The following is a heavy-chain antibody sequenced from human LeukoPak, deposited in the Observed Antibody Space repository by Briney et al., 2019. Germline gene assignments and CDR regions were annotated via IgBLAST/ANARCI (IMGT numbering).Heavy chain of an antibody. D-gene: IGHD1-26*01. CDR2: INHSGST. J-gene: IGHJ5*02. V-gene: IGHV4-34*01. Sequence: SETLSLTCAVYGGSFSGYYWSWIRQPPGKGLEWIGEINHSGSTNYNPSLKSRVTISVDTSKNQFSLKLSSVTAADTAVYYCARGSGGLSSWGQGTLVTVSS. CDR1: GGSFSGYY. CDR3: ARGSGGLSS.